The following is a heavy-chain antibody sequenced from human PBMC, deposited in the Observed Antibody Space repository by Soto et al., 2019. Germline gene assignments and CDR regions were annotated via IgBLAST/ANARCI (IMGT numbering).Heavy chain of an antibody. CDR1: EFSLSTSGVG. Sequence: SGPTLVNPTQTLTLTCTFSEFSLSTSGVGVGWIRQPPGKALECLALIYGNDDKRYSPSLKNRLTITKDTSKNQVVITMTNMDPVDTATYYCTHSGVTYYYGPGNDYAMNHWGQGTLVTVSS. J-gene: IGHJ4*02. D-gene: IGHD3-10*01. V-gene: IGHV2-5*01. CDR3: THSGVTYYYGPGNDYAMNH. CDR2: IYGNDDK.